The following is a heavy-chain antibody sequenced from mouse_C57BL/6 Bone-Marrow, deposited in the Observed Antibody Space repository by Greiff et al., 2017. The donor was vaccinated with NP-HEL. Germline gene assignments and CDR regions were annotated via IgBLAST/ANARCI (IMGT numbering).Heavy chain of an antibody. D-gene: IGHD1-1*01. CDR1: GYTFTSYG. Sequence: EVQLQQSGAELVRPGSSVKMSCKTSGYTFTSYGINWVKQRPGQGLEWIGYIYIGNGYTAYNEKFKGKATLTSDPSSSTAYMQLSSLTSEDSAIYFCAREGSSLDYWGQGTTLTVSS. CDR2: IYIGNGYT. V-gene: IGHV1-58*01. J-gene: IGHJ2*01. CDR3: AREGSSLDY.